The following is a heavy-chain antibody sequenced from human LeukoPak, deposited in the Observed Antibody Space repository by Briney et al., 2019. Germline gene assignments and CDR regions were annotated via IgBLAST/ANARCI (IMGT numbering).Heavy chain of an antibody. V-gene: IGHV3-21*01. D-gene: IGHD6-13*01. Sequence: PGGSLRLSYAASEFTFSSYRMDWVRQAPGKGPEWVASISSGSIEIYYADAVKGRFTISRDDAKNSLYLQMNSLRAEDTGVYYCASGWSAAPFDYWGQGTLVTVSS. CDR2: ISSGSIEI. CDR3: ASGWSAAPFDY. CDR1: EFTFSSYR. J-gene: IGHJ4*02.